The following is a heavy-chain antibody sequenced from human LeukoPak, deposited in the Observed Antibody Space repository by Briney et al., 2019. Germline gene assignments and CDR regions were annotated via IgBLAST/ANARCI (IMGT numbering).Heavy chain of an antibody. V-gene: IGHV3-21*01. Sequence: GGSLRLSCAASEFTFSSYSMNWVRQAPGKGLEWVSSISSTSGSIYYADSVKGRFTISRDNAKNSLYLQMSSLRAEDTAVYYCAKGYHSSPISFLTEYWGQGTMVTVSS. CDR1: EFTFSSYS. D-gene: IGHD3-9*01. CDR2: ISSTSGSI. J-gene: IGHJ3*01. CDR3: AKGYHSSPISFLTEY.